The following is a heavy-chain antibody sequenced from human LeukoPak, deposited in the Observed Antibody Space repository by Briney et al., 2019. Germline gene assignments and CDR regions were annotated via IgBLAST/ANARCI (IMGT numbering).Heavy chain of an antibody. D-gene: IGHD2-21*01. V-gene: IGHV3-23*01. J-gene: IGHJ5*02. CDR3: SKGFLFDWFDP. Sequence: GGSLRLSCEASGFPFGTYAMSWVGQAPGKGLEGVSAISGSGGSTYYADSVKGRFTISRDNSKNTLYLQMNSLRAEDTAVYYCSKGFLFDWFDPWGQGTLVTVSS. CDR1: GFPFGTYA. CDR2: ISGSGGST.